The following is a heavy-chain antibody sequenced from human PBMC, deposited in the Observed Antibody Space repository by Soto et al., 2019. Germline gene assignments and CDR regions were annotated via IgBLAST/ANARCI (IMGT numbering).Heavy chain of an antibody. CDR2: IIPIFGTA. V-gene: IGHV1-69*01. Sequence: QVQLVQSGAEVKKPGSSVKVSCKASGGTFSSYAISWVRQAPGQGLEWMGGIIPIFGTANYAQKFQGRVTITADESTRTAYMELSSLRSEDTAVYYCARAYPIRLGELSSLGYWGQGTLVTVSS. D-gene: IGHD3-16*02. J-gene: IGHJ4*02. CDR3: ARAYPIRLGELSSLGY. CDR1: GGTFSSYA.